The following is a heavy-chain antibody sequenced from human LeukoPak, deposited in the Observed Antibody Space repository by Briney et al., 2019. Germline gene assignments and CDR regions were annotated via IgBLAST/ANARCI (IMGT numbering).Heavy chain of an antibody. CDR1: GDSVSSKSAA. CDR3: ARGGPADPFDWYFDL. CDR2: TYYRSKWYS. V-gene: IGHV6-1*01. Sequence: SQTLSLTCAISGDSVSSKSAAWNWFRQSPSRGLEWLGRTYYRSKWYSDYAVSVKSRIAIKPDTSKNQFSLQLNSVTPEDTAVYYCARGGPADPFDWYFDLWGRGTLVTVSS. J-gene: IGHJ2*01.